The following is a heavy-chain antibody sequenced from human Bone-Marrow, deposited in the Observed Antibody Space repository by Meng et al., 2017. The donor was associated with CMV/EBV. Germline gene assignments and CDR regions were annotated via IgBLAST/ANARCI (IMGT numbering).Heavy chain of an antibody. CDR1: GGSISSSSYY. CDR3: ARGRVSCSSTSCYYYFDY. J-gene: IGHJ4*02. V-gene: IGHV4-39*07. CDR2: IYYSGST. D-gene: IGHD2-2*01. Sequence: GSLRLSCTVSGGSISSSSYYWGWIRQPPGKGLEWIGSIYYSGSTYYNPSLKSRVTISVDTSKNQFSLKLSSVTAADTAVYYCARGRVSCSSTSCYYYFDYWGQGTLVTVSS.